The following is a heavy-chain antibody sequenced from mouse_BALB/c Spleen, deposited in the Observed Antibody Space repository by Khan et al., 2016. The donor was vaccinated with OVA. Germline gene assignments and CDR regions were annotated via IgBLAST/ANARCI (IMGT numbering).Heavy chain of an antibody. Sequence: QVQLKQSGAELAKPGASLKMSCTASGYSFITYWIHWVKQRPGQGLEWIGYIDPSTGYAEYNQKFTDKATLTADQSSSTGYMQLTSLTSDDSAVYYCARRGLNGIFVYWGQGTLVTVSA. CDR2: IDPSTGYA. CDR1: GYSFITYW. V-gene: IGHV1-7*01. J-gene: IGHJ3*01. CDR3: ARRGLNGIFVY. D-gene: IGHD1-3*01.